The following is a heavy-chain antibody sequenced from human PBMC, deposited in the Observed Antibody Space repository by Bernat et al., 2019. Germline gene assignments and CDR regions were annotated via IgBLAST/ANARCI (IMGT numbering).Heavy chain of an antibody. D-gene: IGHD2-15*01. J-gene: IGHJ4*02. CDR3: ARHGSLKVVAVN. V-gene: IGHV4-39*01. Sequence: QLQLQESGPGLVKPSETLSLTCTVSGGSISSSSYYWGWIRQPPGKGLEWIGSIYYSGSTYYNPSLKSRVTISVDTSKNQFSLKLSSVTAADTAVYYCARHGSLKVVAVNWGQGTLVTVSS. CDR1: GGSISSSSYY. CDR2: IYYSGST.